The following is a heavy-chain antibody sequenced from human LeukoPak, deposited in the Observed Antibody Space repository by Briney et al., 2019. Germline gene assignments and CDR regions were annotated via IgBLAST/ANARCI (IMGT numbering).Heavy chain of an antibody. J-gene: IGHJ4*02. D-gene: IGHD6-19*01. CDR3: ALIAVAGSPARPPDY. CDR1: GGSFSGYY. Sequence: ETLSLTCAVYGGSFSGYYWSWVRQAPGKGLEWVSGISGSGGSTYYTDSVKGRFTVSRDNSKNTLYLQMNSLRAEDTAVYHCALIAVAGSPARPPDYWGQGTLVTVSS. V-gene: IGHV3-23*01. CDR2: ISGSGGST.